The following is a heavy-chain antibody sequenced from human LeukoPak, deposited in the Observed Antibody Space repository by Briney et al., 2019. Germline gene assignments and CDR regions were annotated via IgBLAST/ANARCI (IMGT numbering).Heavy chain of an antibody. Sequence: ASVKVSCKASGYTFTSYGISWVRQAPGQGLEWMGGIIPIFGTANYAQKFQGRVTTTADKSTSTAYMELSSLRSEDTAVYYCARERGYSYGHTFDYWGQGTLVTVSS. CDR3: ARERGYSYGHTFDY. CDR1: GYTFTSYG. J-gene: IGHJ4*02. D-gene: IGHD5-18*01. CDR2: IIPIFGTA. V-gene: IGHV1-69*06.